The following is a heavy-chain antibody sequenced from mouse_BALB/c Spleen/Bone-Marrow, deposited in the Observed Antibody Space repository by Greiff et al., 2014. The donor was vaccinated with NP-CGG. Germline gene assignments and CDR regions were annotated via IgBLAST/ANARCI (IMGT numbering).Heavy chain of an antibody. CDR2: INPGSGGT. CDR1: GYAFTNYL. V-gene: IGHV1-54*01. Sequence: QVHVKQSGAELVRPGTSVKVFCKASGYAFTNYLIEWVKQRPGQGLEWIGVINPGSGGTNYNEKFKGKATLTADKSSSTAYMQLSSLTADDSAVYVCAREMIKGFAYWGQGTLVTVSA. J-gene: IGHJ3*01. CDR3: AREMIKGFAY. D-gene: IGHD2-4*01.